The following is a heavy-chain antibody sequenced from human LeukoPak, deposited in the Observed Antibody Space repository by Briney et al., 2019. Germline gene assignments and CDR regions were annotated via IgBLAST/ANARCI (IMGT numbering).Heavy chain of an antibody. CDR2: INAGNGNT. J-gene: IGHJ6*03. CDR3: ARSPGPDYYYYYMDV. Sequence: ASVKVSCKASGYTFTSYAMHWVRQAPGQRLEWMGWINAGNGNTKYSQEFQGRVTITRDTSASTAYMELSSLRSEDMAVYYCARSPGPDYYYYYMDVWGKGTTVTISS. CDR1: GYTFTSYA. V-gene: IGHV1-3*03.